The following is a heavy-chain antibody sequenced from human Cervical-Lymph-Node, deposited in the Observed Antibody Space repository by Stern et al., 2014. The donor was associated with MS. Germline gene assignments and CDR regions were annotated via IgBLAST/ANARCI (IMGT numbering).Heavy chain of an antibody. D-gene: IGHD1-1*01. V-gene: IGHV5-51*03. Sequence: QLVQSGAEVKKPGESLKISCKASGYTFTNYWIGWVRQMPGKGLEWMGIIYPGHSSTGYSPSFQGHVPVSADKSINPPYLQWSSLKASDTAMFYCARVTGPTYYFDLWGRGTLVTVSS. CDR1: GYTFTNYW. J-gene: IGHJ2*01. CDR2: IYPGHSST. CDR3: ARVTGPTYYFDL.